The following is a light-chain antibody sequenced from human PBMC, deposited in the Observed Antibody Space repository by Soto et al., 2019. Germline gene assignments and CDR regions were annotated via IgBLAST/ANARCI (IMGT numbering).Light chain of an antibody. Sequence: DVHMTRSRSTLCASVGDTVTLTCRASQSVSGWLAWYQQKPGEAPKLLIYDASALPRGVPSRFSGSGSGTKFTLTIASLQPDDFATYYCQQYETFSGTFGPGTKVDIK. CDR2: DAS. V-gene: IGKV1-5*01. CDR1: QSVSGW. J-gene: IGKJ1*01. CDR3: QQYETFSGT.